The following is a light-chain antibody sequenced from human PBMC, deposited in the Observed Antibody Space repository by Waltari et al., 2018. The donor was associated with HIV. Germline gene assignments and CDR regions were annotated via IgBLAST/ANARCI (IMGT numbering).Light chain of an antibody. Sequence: QSALTQPPSASESPGQSVTISCTGTSSDVGGYNFVSWYQQHPGKAPNRMIYEVSKRPSGVPARFPGSKAGNTASLTVSGLQAEDEAYYSCSSDAGSNNLVLFGGGTKLTVL. J-gene: IGLJ2*01. CDR1: SSDVGGYNF. V-gene: IGLV2-8*01. CDR3: SSDAGSNNLVL. CDR2: EVS.